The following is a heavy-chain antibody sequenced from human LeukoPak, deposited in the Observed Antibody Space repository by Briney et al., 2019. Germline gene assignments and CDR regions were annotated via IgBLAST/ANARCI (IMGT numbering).Heavy chain of an antibody. CDR2: IYYSGST. V-gene: IGHV4-30-4*01. Sequence: SQTLSLTCTVSGGSISSGDYYWSWIRQPPGKGLEWIGYIYYSGSTNYNPSLKSRVTISVDTSKNQFSLKLSSVTAADTAVYYCAAGGVRGVWDAFDIWGQGTMVTVSS. D-gene: IGHD3-10*01. J-gene: IGHJ3*02. CDR3: AAGGVRGVWDAFDI. CDR1: GGSISSGDYY.